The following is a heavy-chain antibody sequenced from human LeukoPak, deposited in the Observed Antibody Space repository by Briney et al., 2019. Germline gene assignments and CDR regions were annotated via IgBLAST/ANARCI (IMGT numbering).Heavy chain of an antibody. CDR1: GYTFTSYG. D-gene: IGHD4-17*01. Sequence: VKVSCKASGYTFTSYGISWVRQAPGQGLEWMGWISAYNGNTNYAQKLQGRVTMTTDTSTSAAYMELRSLRSDDTAVYYCARGQKMTTVTNFDYWGQGTLVTVSS. V-gene: IGHV1-18*01. CDR3: ARGQKMTTVTNFDY. J-gene: IGHJ4*02. CDR2: ISAYNGNT.